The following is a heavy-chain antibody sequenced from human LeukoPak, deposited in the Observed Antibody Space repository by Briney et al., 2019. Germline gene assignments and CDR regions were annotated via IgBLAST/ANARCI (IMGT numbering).Heavy chain of an antibody. J-gene: IGHJ4*02. Sequence: SETLSLTCTVSGYSLSSGSYYWSWIRQPAGKGLEWIGRIYTSGSTNYNPSLKSRVTISVDTSKNQFSLKLSSVTAADTAVYYCARAPAAGAGLPDDYWGQGTLVTVSS. CDR3: ARAPAAGAGLPDDY. V-gene: IGHV4-61*02. CDR2: IYTSGST. D-gene: IGHD6-13*01. CDR1: GYSLSSGSYY.